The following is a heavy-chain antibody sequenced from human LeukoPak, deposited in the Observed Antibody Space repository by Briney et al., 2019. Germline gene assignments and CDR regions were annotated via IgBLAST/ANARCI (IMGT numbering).Heavy chain of an antibody. Sequence: KPSGTLSLTCTVSGGSISSSSYYWGWIRQPPGKGLEWVGRIKSKTDGGTTDYAAPVKGRFTISRDDSKNTLYLQMNSLKTEDTAVYYCTTGLIKKTHSSSPFDYWGQGTLVTVSS. CDR2: IKSKTDGGTT. V-gene: IGHV3-15*01. CDR1: GGSISSSSYY. D-gene: IGHD6-6*01. J-gene: IGHJ4*02. CDR3: TTGLIKKTHSSSPFDY.